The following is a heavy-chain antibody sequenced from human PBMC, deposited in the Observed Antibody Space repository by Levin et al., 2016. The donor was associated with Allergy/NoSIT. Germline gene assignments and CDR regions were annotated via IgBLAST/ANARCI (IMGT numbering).Heavy chain of an antibody. CDR3: ARDRFRFGELFRGMDV. D-gene: IGHD3-10*01. J-gene: IGHJ6*02. CDR1: GFTFSSYA. V-gene: IGHV3-30-3*01. CDR2: ISYDGSNK. Sequence: GESLKISCAASGFTFSSYAMHWVRQAPGKGLEWVAVISYDGSNKYYADSVKGRFTISRDNSKNTLYLQMNSLRAEDTAVYYCARDRFRFGELFRGMDVWGQGTTVTVSS.